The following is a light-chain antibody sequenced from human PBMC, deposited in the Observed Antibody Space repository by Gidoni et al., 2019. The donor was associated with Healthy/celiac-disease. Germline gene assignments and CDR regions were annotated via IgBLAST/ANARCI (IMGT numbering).Light chain of an antibody. CDR3: QQSYSTPLT. CDR1: QSISSY. V-gene: IGKV1-39*01. CDR2: AAS. J-gene: IGKJ4*01. Sequence: DIQMTQSPSSLSASVGDRVTITCRASQSISSYLNSYQQKPGNAPKLLIFAASSLQSGVPSRFSGSGSGTDFTLTISSLQPEDFATYYCQQSYSTPLTFGGGTKVEIK.